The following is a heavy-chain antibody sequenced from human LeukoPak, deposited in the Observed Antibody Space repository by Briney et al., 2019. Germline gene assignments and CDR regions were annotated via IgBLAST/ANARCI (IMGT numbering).Heavy chain of an antibody. CDR1: GFTFSSYW. Sequence: PGGSLRLSCAVYGFTFSSYWMSWVRQAPGKGLEWVANIKQDGSEIYYVASVEGRFTISRDNAENSLYLQMNGLRAEDTAVYYCARGLTRYCSSTSCYRRWFDHWGQGTLVTVSS. CDR2: IKQDGSEI. V-gene: IGHV3-7*01. CDR3: ARGLTRYCSSTSCYRRWFDH. J-gene: IGHJ5*02. D-gene: IGHD2-2*01.